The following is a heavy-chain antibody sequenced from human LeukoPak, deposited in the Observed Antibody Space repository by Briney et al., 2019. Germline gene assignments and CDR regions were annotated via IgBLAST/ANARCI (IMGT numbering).Heavy chain of an antibody. Sequence: SETLSLTCTVCGGSISSYYWSWIRQPPGKGLEWIGYIYYSGSTNYNPSLKSRVTISVDTSKNQFSLKLSSVTAADTAVYYCARYYGSLNYYYYMDVWGKGTTVTVSS. J-gene: IGHJ6*03. CDR3: ARYYGSLNYYYYMDV. V-gene: IGHV4-59*01. D-gene: IGHD3-10*01. CDR2: IYYSGST. CDR1: GGSISSYY.